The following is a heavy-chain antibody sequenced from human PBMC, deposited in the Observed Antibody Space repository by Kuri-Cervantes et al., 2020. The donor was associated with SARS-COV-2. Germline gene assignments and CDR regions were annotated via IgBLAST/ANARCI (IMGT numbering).Heavy chain of an antibody. J-gene: IGHJ2*01. Sequence: GSLRLSCAVYGGSFSGYYWSWIRQPPGKGLEWIGEINHSGSTNYNPSLKSRVTISVDTSKNQFSLKLSSVTAADTAVYYCARREYWYFDLWGRGTLVTVSS. V-gene: IGHV4-34*01. CDR1: GGSFSGYY. CDR3: ARREYWYFDL. CDR2: INHSGST. D-gene: IGHD1-26*01.